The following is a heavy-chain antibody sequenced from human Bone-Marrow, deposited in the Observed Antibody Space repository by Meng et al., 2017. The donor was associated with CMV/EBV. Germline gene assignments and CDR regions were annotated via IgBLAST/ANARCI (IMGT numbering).Heavy chain of an antibody. V-gene: IGHV3-30*02. Sequence: GGSLRLSCAASGFTVSSNYMSWVRQAPGKGLEWVTFIRYDGTNTYYADSVKGRFTISRDNSKKMLYLQMSTLRPEDTALYYCAKDPEGFSSAFDSWGLGTLVTVSS. CDR3: AKDPEGFSSAFDS. CDR1: GFTVSSNY. CDR2: IRYDGTNT. J-gene: IGHJ4*02. D-gene: IGHD6-19*01.